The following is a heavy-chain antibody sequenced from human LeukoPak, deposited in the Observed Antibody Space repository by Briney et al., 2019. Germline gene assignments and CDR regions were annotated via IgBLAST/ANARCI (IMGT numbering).Heavy chain of an antibody. CDR3: ASFSPTTVTFDY. J-gene: IGHJ4*02. CDR1: GYTFTTYA. CDR2: ISTYNGNT. D-gene: IGHD1-1*01. Sequence: ASVKVSCKASGYTFTTYALTWVRPAPGQGLEWMGWISTYNGNTNYAQKLQGRVTMTPDTSTSTAYMELRRLRSDDTAVYHCASFSPTTVTFDYWGQGTLVTVSS. V-gene: IGHV1-18*01.